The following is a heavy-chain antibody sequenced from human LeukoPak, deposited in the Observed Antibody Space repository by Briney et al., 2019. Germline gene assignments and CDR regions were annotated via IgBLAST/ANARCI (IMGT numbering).Heavy chain of an antibody. D-gene: IGHD3-3*01. V-gene: IGHV3-33*01. CDR2: IWYDGSNK. CDR1: GXNFSSHG. J-gene: IGHJ4*02. Sequence: PGGSLRLSCAASGXNFSSHGMHWVRQAPGKGLEWVAVIWYDGSNKYYADSVKGRFTISRDNSKNTLYLQMNSLRAEDTAVYYCARAQGAYDFRNPDYWGQGTLVTVSS. CDR3: ARAQGAYDFRNPDY.